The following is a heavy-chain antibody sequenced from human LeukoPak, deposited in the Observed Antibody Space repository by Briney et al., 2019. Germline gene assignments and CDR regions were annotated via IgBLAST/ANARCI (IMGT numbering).Heavy chain of an antibody. V-gene: IGHV4-61*08. CDR2: IYYSGST. D-gene: IGHD3-22*01. CDR3: ARDYYDSSGYHRVAFDI. Sequence: SETLSLTCTVSGGSISSGGYYWSWIRQHPGKGLEWIGYIYYSGSTNYNPSLKSRVTISVDTSKNQFSLKLSSVTAADTAVYYCARDYYDSSGYHRVAFDIWGQGTMVTVSS. CDR1: GGSISSGGYY. J-gene: IGHJ3*02.